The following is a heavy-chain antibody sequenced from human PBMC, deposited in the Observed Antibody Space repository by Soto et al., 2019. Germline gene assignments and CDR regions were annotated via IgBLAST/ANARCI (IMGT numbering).Heavy chain of an antibody. CDR1: GFTFTNAW. CDR3: TTGRYSDNGNSSFSLLV. V-gene: IGHV3-15*01. Sequence: GGSLRLSCTGSGFTFTNAWMSWVRQSPGKGLEWVGRIKSKTDGGTTDYAAPVKGRFTISRDDSKNTLYLQMNSLETEDTAVYYCTTGRYSDNGNSSFSLLVWGHGTLVTVSS. J-gene: IGHJ4*01. D-gene: IGHD3-22*01. CDR2: IKSKTDGGTT.